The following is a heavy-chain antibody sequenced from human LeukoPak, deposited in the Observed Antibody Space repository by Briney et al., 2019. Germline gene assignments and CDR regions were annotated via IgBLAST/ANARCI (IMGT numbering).Heavy chain of an antibody. CDR1: GFTFSTSW. V-gene: IGHV3-74*01. CDR2: IDGDGSRT. CDR3: ARKNYYHSGADY. Sequence: GGSLRLSCAASGFTFSTSWMHWVRQAPGKGLVWVSRIDGDGSRTSYADSVKGRFTISRDNAKNTLYLQMNSLRAEDTAMYYCARKNYYHSGADYWGQETLVTVSS. J-gene: IGHJ4*02. D-gene: IGHD3-22*01.